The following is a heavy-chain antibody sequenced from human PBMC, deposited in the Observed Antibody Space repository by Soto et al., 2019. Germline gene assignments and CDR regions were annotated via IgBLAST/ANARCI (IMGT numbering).Heavy chain of an antibody. CDR2: IYYSGST. V-gene: IGHV4-59*08. CDR3: ARQLNGVEGVATAKLYYYYYYMDV. Sequence: SETLSLTCTVSGGSISSYYWSWIRQPPGKGLEWIGYIYYSGSTNYNPSLKSRVTISVDTSKNQFSLKLSSVTAADTAVYYCARQLNGVEGVATAKLYYYYYYMDVWGKGTTVTVSS. D-gene: IGHD5-12*01. J-gene: IGHJ6*03. CDR1: GGSISSYY.